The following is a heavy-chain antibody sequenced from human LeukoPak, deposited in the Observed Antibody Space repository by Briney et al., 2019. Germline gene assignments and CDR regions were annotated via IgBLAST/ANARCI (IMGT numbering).Heavy chain of an antibody. D-gene: IGHD6-13*01. CDR1: GFTFSTYW. CDR3: ARDIYSKSGDDY. Sequence: PGGSLRLSCVASGFTFSTYWMHWVRQAPGKGLVWVARIHSDGSSTTYADSVKGRFTISRDNAKNTLYLRMNSLRAEDTAVYYCARDIYSKSGDDYWGQGTLVTVSS. V-gene: IGHV3-74*01. J-gene: IGHJ4*02. CDR2: IHSDGSST.